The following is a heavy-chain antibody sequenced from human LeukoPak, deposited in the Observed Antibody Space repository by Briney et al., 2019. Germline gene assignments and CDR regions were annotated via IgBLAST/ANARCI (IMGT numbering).Heavy chain of an antibody. CDR2: ISFNGST. V-gene: IGHV4-59*01. D-gene: IGHD4-17*01. J-gene: IGHJ4*02. CDR1: TASISNYY. CDR3: ARDGFSDGDGVFFFDY. Sequence: PSETLPLTCTVSTASISNYYWSWIRQPPGKGLEWIGYISFNGSTNYNPSLKSRVAISIDTSKNQFSLKVTSVTAADTAVYYCARDGFSDGDGVFFFDYWGQGTLVTVSS.